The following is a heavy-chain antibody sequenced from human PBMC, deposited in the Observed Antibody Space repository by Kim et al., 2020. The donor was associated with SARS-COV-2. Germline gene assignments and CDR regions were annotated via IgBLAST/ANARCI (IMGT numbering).Heavy chain of an antibody. CDR2: IYYSGST. Sequence: SETLSLTCTVSGGSISSSSYYWGWIRQPPGKGLEWIGSIYYSGSTYYNPSLKSRVTISVDTSKNQFSLKLSSVTAADTAVYYCARVVSYCTNGVCPEYFQHWGQGTLVTVSS. J-gene: IGHJ1*01. CDR3: ARVVSYCTNGVCPEYFQH. D-gene: IGHD2-8*01. CDR1: GGSISSSSYY. V-gene: IGHV4-39*07.